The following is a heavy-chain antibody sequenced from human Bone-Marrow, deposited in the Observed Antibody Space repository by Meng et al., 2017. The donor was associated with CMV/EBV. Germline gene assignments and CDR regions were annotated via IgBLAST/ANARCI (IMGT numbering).Heavy chain of an antibody. J-gene: IGHJ3*01. D-gene: IGHD5-24*01. CDR2: IDSSSTYI. CDR3: ARIRTTILGMLLTGNGGSALDV. V-gene: IGHV3-21*01. Sequence: GESLKISCAASGFTFSSYSMNWVRQAPGKGLEWVSSIDSSSTYIYYADSVQGRFTVSRDNAKNSLHLQMNRLRAEDTAMYYCARIRTTILGMLLTGNGGSALDVWGQGTMVTVSS. CDR1: GFTFSSYS.